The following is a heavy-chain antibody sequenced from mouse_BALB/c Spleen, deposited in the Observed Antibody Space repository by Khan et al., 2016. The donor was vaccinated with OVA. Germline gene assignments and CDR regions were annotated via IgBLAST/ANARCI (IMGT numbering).Heavy chain of an antibody. D-gene: IGHD1-2*01. CDR1: GYSITSGYG. CDR2: ISYSGST. Sequence: VRLQQSGPGLVKPSQSLSLTCTVTGYSITSGYGWNWIRQFPGNKLEWMGYISYSGSTNYNPSLKSRISITRDTSKYQFFLQLNSVTTEDTATYYCARTARIKYWGQGTTLTVSS. J-gene: IGHJ2*01. V-gene: IGHV3-2*02. CDR3: ARTARIKY.